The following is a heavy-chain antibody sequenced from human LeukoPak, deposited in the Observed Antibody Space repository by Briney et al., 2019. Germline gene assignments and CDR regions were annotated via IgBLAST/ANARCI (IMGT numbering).Heavy chain of an antibody. CDR2: INPRGGST. CDR1: GYTFTSHF. CDR3: ARDRGGTTVIVLYDY. Sequence: ASVKVSCKASGYTFTSHFMHWVRQAPGQGLEWMGIINPRGGSTSYTQKFQGRVTMTRDTSTSTVYMDLSSLTSEDTAVYYCARDRGGTTVIVLYDYWGEGTLVTVSS. D-gene: IGHD4-17*01. V-gene: IGHV1-46*01. J-gene: IGHJ4*02.